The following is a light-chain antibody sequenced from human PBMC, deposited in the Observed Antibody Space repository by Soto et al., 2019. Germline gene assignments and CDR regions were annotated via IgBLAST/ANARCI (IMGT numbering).Light chain of an antibody. CDR3: QRYGDSRT. CDR1: QSLSSNY. J-gene: IGKJ1*01. CDR2: GAS. V-gene: IGKV3-20*01. Sequence: EIVLTQSPGTLSLSPGERATLSCRASQSLSSNYLAWYQQKPGQAPRLLIYGASSRATGIPDRFSGSGSGTDFTLTISRLEPEDFAVYYCQRYGDSRTFGQGTKVEIK.